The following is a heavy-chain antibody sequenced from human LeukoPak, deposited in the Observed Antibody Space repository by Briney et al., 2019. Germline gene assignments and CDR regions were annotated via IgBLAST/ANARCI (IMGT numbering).Heavy chain of an antibody. Sequence: ASVKVSCKTSGYIFTSYYIHWVRQAPGQGLEWMGVINPSGGSTSYVQKFQGRVTMTRDTSRSTVYMELSSLRSEDTAVYYCARDGYGGNSGSDYWGQGTLVTVSS. CDR2: INPSGGST. J-gene: IGHJ4*02. V-gene: IGHV1-46*01. D-gene: IGHD4-23*01. CDR1: GYIFTSYY. CDR3: ARDGYGGNSGSDY.